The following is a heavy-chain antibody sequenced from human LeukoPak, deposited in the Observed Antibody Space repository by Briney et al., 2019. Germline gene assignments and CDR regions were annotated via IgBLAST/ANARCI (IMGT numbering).Heavy chain of an antibody. CDR3: ARGWSYYLY. Sequence: GGSLRLSCAASGFTFSSYGMHWVRQAPGKGLEWVAVISYDGSNKYYADSVKGRFTISRDNSKNTLYLQMHSLRAEDTAVYYCARGWSYYLYWGQGTLVTVSS. CDR1: GFTFSSYG. V-gene: IGHV3-30*03. J-gene: IGHJ4*02. CDR2: ISYDGSNK. D-gene: IGHD1-26*01.